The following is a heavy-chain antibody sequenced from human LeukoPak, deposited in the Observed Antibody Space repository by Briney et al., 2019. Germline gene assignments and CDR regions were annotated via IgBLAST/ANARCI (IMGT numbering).Heavy chain of an antibody. D-gene: IGHD2/OR15-2a*01. CDR3: ARVPVVLDPSSTAHDAFDI. Sequence: GGALRLSCAASGCTFSSYSMNWLRQAPAKGLDWVSSISRRSSYIYYADSVKGRFTISRDNAKNSLYLQMNSLRAEDTAVYYCARVPVVLDPSSTAHDAFDIWGQGTMVTVSS. J-gene: IGHJ3*02. V-gene: IGHV3-21*01. CDR2: ISRRSSYI. CDR1: GCTFSSYS.